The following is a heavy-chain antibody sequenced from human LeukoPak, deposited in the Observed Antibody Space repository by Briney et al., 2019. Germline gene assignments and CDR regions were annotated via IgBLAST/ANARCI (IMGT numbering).Heavy chain of an antibody. CDR1: GYPFSGYY. V-gene: IGHV1-2*02. Sequence: ASVKVSCKASGYPFSGYYIHWVRQGPGQGLEWLGWINPETGATKYAQRFEGRVTLTRDTSVTTVHMELSGLRSDDSAVYYCAGENLNYYGSGSYLYWGQGSQVTVSS. D-gene: IGHD3-10*01. CDR3: AGENLNYYGSGSYLY. J-gene: IGHJ4*02. CDR2: INPETGAT.